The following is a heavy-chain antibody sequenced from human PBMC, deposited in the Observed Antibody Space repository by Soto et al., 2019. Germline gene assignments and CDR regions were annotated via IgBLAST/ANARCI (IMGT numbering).Heavy chain of an antibody. Sequence: ASVKVSCKVSGYTLTELSMHWVRQAPGKGLEWMGGFDPEDGETIYAQKFQGRVTMTEDTSTDTAYMELSSLRSEDTAVYYCASIVVVVAATPSLYNWFDPWGQGTLVTVSS. CDR1: GYTLTELS. V-gene: IGHV1-24*01. D-gene: IGHD2-15*01. CDR3: ASIVVVVAATPSLYNWFDP. J-gene: IGHJ5*02. CDR2: FDPEDGET.